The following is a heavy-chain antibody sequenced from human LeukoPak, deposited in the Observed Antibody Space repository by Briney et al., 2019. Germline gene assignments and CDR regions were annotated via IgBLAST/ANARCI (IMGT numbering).Heavy chain of an antibody. CDR1: GYTFTGYY. J-gene: IGHJ5*02. CDR2: INPNSGGT. Sequence: ASVKVSCKASGYTFTGYYMHWVRQAPGQGLEWMGRINPNSGGTNYAQKFQGRVTMTTDTSTSTAYMELRSLRSDDTAVYYCARDLSAMVRGVINWFDPWGQGTLVTVSS. V-gene: IGHV1-2*06. D-gene: IGHD3-10*01. CDR3: ARDLSAMVRGVINWFDP.